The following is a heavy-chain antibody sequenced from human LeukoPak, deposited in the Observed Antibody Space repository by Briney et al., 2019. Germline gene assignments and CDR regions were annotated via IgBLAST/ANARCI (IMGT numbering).Heavy chain of an antibody. CDR2: ISGSGGST. CDR3: ANTRGSNNVFDI. V-gene: IGHV3-23*01. D-gene: IGHD1-26*01. Sequence: GGSLRLSCAASGFTFSSYAMNWVRQAPGKGLEWVSGISGSGGSTYYADSVKGRFTISRDNSNNTLYLQMNSLRAEDTAVYYCANTRGSNNVFDIWGQGTMVTVSS. CDR1: GFTFSSYA. J-gene: IGHJ3*02.